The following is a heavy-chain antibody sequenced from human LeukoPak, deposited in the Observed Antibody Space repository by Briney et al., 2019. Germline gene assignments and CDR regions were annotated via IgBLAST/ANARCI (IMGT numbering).Heavy chain of an antibody. CDR2: ISYDGSNK. CDR3: ARDRSATLYYYYYGMDV. Sequence: GRSLKLSCAASGFTFSSYAMHWVRQAPGKGLEWVAVISYDGSNKYYADSVKGRFTISRDNSKNTLYLQMNSLRAEDTAVYYCARDRSATLYYYYYGMDVWGQGTTVTVSS. J-gene: IGHJ6*02. V-gene: IGHV3-30*04. CDR1: GFTFSSYA.